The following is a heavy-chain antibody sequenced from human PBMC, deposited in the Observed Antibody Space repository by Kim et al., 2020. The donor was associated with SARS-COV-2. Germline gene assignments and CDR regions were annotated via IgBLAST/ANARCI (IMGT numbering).Heavy chain of an antibody. V-gene: IGHV6-1*01. D-gene: IGHD3-3*01. J-gene: IGHJ6*02. Sequence: SETLSLTCAISGDSVSSNSAAWNWIRQSPSRGLEWLGRTYYRSKWYNDYAVSVKSRITINPDTSKNQFSLQLNSVTPEDTAVYYCARGLYDFWSGCGFCYGMDVWGQGTTVTVSS. CDR3: ARGLYDFWSGCGFCYGMDV. CDR2: TYYRSKWYN. CDR1: GDSVSSNSAA.